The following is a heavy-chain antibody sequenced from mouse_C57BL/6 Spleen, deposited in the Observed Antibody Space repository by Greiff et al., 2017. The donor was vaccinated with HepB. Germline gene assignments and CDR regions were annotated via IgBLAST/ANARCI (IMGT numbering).Heavy chain of an antibody. CDR1: GYSFTSDY. CDR3: AGVGGYDDGDEYYFDY. Sequence: VQLKESGPGLAKPSQSLSLTCSVTGYSFTSDYWNWVRQFPGNKLEYMGYISYSGSTYYNPSLKSRNSITRDTSKNKYYLQWKSVTTADTATYYCAGVGGYDDGDEYYFDYWGQGTTLTVSS. J-gene: IGHJ2*01. V-gene: IGHV3-8*01. D-gene: IGHD2-2*01. CDR2: ISYSGST.